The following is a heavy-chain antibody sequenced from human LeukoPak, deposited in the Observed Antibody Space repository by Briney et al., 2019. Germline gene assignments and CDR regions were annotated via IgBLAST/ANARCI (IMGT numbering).Heavy chain of an antibody. J-gene: IGHJ4*02. CDR1: GGSFSGYY. Sequence: SETLSLTCAVYGGSFSGYYWSWIRQPPGKGLEWIGEINHSGSTNYNPSLKSRVTISVDTSKNQFSLKLSSVTAADTAVYYCARVSGYSFGYWGQGTLATVSS. CDR2: INHSGST. V-gene: IGHV4-34*01. CDR3: ARVSGYSFGY. D-gene: IGHD5-18*01.